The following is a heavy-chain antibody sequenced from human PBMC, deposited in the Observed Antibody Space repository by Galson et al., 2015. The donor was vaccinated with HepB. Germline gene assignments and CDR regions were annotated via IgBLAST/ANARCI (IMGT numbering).Heavy chain of an antibody. D-gene: IGHD4-17*01. J-gene: IGHJ6*02. CDR3: ARLYGDYEYYYYGMDV. Sequence: SVKVSCKASGSTFTSYDINWVRQATGQGLEWMGWMNPNSGNTGYAQKFQGRVTMTRNTSISTAYMELSSLRSEDTAVYYCARLYGDYEYYYYGMDVWGQGTTVTVSS. CDR2: MNPNSGNT. CDR1: GSTFTSYD. V-gene: IGHV1-8*01.